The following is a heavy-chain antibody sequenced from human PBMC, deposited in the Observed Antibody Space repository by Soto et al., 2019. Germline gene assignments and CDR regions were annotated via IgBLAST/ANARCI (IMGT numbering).Heavy chain of an antibody. CDR3: ARMTALVTPCLDY. V-gene: IGHV1-69*13. J-gene: IGHJ4*02. CDR1: GGTFSRYA. D-gene: IGHD5-18*01. CDR2: ISPIIGTA. Sequence: SVKVSCKASGGTFSRYAISWVRQAPGQGLEWMGGISPIIGTANYAQKFQGRVTITADESTSTAYMELSSLRSEDTAVYYCARMTALVTPCLDYWGQGTMVTVSS.